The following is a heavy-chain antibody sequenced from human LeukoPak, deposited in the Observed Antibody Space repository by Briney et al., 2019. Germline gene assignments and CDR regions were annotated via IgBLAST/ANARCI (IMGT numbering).Heavy chain of an antibody. CDR1: GGSITGYY. CDR3: ARIVGATMDV. Sequence: SETLSLTCTVSGGSITGYYWSWIRQPPGKGLEWVGEINHSGSTNYNPSLKSRVTISVDTSKNQFSLKQSSVTAADTAVYYCARIVGATMDVWGQGTTVTVSS. CDR2: INHSGST. V-gene: IGHV4-34*01. J-gene: IGHJ6*02. D-gene: IGHD1-26*01.